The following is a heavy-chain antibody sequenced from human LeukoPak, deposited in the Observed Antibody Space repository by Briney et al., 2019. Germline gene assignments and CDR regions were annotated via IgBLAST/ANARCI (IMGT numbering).Heavy chain of an antibody. CDR1: GFAFSSYS. CDR3: ATEAGAAPDWYFDV. V-gene: IGHV3-48*04. Sequence: PGGFLRLSCAASGFAFSSYSMDWVRQAPGKGLELVSHISSNSRTTYYADSVKGRFTISRDNAKNTVYLQMNSLRVDDTAVYYCATEAGAAPDWYFDVWGRGTLVTVSS. D-gene: IGHD6-19*01. CDR2: ISSNSRTT. J-gene: IGHJ2*01.